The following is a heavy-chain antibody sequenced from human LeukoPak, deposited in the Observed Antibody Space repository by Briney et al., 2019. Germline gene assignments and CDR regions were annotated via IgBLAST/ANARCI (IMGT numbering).Heavy chain of an antibody. CDR1: GFTFSSYS. CDR3: ARGLGYCSGGSCYVERGGFGP. J-gene: IGHJ5*02. CDR2: ISSSSSYI. D-gene: IGHD2-15*01. Sequence: PGGPLRLSCAASGFTFSSYSMNWVRQAPGKGLEWVSSISSSSSYIYYADSVKGRFTISRDNAKNSLCLQMNSLRAEDTAVYYCARGLGYCSGGSCYVERGGFGPWGRGTLVTVSS. V-gene: IGHV3-21*01.